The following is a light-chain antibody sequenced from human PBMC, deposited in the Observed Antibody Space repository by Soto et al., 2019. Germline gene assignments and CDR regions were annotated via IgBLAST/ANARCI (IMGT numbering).Light chain of an antibody. J-gene: IGKJ1*01. CDR1: QSIHTS. Sequence: VLTQSPATLSLSPGERATLSCRASQSIHTSLAWYQQKSGKPPRLVIYDSTLRANGVPDRFGGSRSGTEFTLTINSLEPEDFAVYYCQQRNVWPPIPFGQGTKVDFK. CDR2: DST. V-gene: IGKV3-11*01. CDR3: QQRNVWPPIP.